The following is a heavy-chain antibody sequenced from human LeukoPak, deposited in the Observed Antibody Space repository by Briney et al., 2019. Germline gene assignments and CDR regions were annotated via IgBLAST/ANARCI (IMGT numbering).Heavy chain of an antibody. J-gene: IGHJ6*03. D-gene: IGHD3-10*01. Sequence: GASVKVSCKASGYTFTSYDINWVRQATGQGLEWMGWMNPNNGDTNYAQKFQGRVTMTRDTSISTAYMELSRLRSDDTAVYYCARGGRFYYGSGSYLYYYYMDVWGKGTTVTVSS. V-gene: IGHV1-2*02. CDR2: MNPNNGDT. CDR1: GYTFTSYD. CDR3: ARGGRFYYGSGSYLYYYYMDV.